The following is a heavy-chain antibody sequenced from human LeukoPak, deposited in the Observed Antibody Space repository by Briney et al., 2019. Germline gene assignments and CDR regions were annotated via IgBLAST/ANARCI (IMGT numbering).Heavy chain of an antibody. D-gene: IGHD3-3*01. CDR2: MKPKSGKT. Sequence: ASVKVSCKASGYTFTNYDINWVRQATGQGSEGMGWMKPKSGKTGYVQNFQGRVTITRKTSINTAYMELSSLRSEDTAVYYCARDFTIFGVVQYYYYMDVWGKGTTVTVSS. CDR1: GYTFTNYD. J-gene: IGHJ6*03. CDR3: ARDFTIFGVVQYYYYMDV. V-gene: IGHV1-8*01.